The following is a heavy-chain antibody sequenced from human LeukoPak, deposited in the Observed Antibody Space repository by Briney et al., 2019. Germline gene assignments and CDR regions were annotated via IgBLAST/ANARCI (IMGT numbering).Heavy chain of an antibody. CDR3: AREGPRGNSRFDY. J-gene: IGHJ4*02. V-gene: IGHV3-33*01. CDR1: GFTFSSYG. D-gene: IGHD2/OR15-2a*01. CDR2: IWYDGSNK. Sequence: GGSLRLSCAALGFTFSSYGMHWVRQAPGKGLEWVALIWYDGSNKYYADSVKGRLTISRDNSKNTLYLQMNSLRAEDTAVYYCAREGPRGNSRFDYWGQGTLVTVSS.